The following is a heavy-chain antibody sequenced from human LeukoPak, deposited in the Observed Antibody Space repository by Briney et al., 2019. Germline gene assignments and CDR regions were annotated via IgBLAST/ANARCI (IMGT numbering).Heavy chain of an antibody. J-gene: IGHJ5*02. CDR3: ALLHSESNFAGP. CDR2: IHRDGSST. V-gene: IGHV3-74*01. D-gene: IGHD1-26*01. Sequence: GGSLRLSCAASGFTFSSYWMHWVRQAPGKGLVWVSRIHRDGSSTNYGDSVKGRFTISRDNANNMLYLQMSSLSPEDTAVYYCALLHSESNFAGPWGQGTLVTVSS. CDR1: GFTFSSYW.